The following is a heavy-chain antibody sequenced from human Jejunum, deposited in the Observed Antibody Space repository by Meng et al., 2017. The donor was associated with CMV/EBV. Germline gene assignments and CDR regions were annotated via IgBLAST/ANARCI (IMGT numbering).Heavy chain of an antibody. CDR2: NSNSGSK. CDR3: ARESMVPFSRYNFYLVDV. Sequence: SSGNYYRTWVRQQTGKGLEWNAFNSNSGSKTYNHSIKRRVNIKRETSKNQYSLRLSSVTAADTAVYYCARESMVPFSRYNFYLVDVWGQGTTVTVSS. V-gene: IGHV4-61*01. D-gene: IGHD1-1*01. CDR1: SSGNYY. J-gene: IGHJ6*02.